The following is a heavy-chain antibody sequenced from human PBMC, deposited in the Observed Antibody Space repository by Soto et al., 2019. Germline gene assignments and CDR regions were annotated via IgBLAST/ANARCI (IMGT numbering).Heavy chain of an antibody. Sequence: SETLSLTWTVSGGSISSGCWSWIRQPPGKGLEWIGYIYYSGSTNYNPSLKSRVTISVDTSKNQFSLKLSSVTAADTAVYYCARDSYYDSSGPTLPDAFDIWGQGTMVTVSS. CDR1: GGSISSGC. D-gene: IGHD3-22*01. V-gene: IGHV4-59*01. CDR3: ARDSYYDSSGPTLPDAFDI. CDR2: IYYSGST. J-gene: IGHJ3*02.